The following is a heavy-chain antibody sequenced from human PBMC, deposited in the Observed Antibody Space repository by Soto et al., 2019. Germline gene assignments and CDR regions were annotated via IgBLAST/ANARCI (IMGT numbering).Heavy chain of an antibody. Sequence: QLQLQESGPGLVKPSETLSLTCTVSGGSISSSSYYWGWIRQPPGKGLEWIGSIYYSGSTYYNPSLKSRVTIAVDTSKNQFSLKLSSVTAADTAVYYCARSPHGVWGSYNYYGMDVWGQGTTVTVSS. V-gene: IGHV4-39*01. D-gene: IGHD3-16*01. CDR1: GGSISSSSYY. J-gene: IGHJ6*02. CDR2: IYYSGST. CDR3: ARSPHGVWGSYNYYGMDV.